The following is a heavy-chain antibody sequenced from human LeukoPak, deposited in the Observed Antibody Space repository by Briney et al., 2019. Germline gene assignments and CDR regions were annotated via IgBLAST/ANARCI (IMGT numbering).Heavy chain of an antibody. V-gene: IGHV3-23*01. J-gene: IGHJ4*02. CDR1: GFTFSSYA. CDR3: AKGSSGSRPHYFDY. CDR2: ITDSGGST. D-gene: IGHD3-22*01. Sequence: GGSLRLSCAASGFTFSSYAMSWVRQAPGEGLEWVSAITDSGGSTYYSDSVKGRFTISRDNYKNTLYLQMNTLRAEDTAIYYCAKGSSGSRPHYFDYWGQGTLVTVSS.